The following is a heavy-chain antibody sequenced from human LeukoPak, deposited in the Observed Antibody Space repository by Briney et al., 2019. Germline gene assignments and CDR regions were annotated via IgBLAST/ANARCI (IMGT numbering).Heavy chain of an antibody. CDR2: INPNSGGT. J-gene: IGHJ5*02. CDR1: GYTFTGYY. D-gene: IGHD3-3*01. Sequence: GASVKVSCKASGYTFTGYYMHWVRQAPGQGPEWMGRINPNSGGTNYAQKFQGRVTMTRDTSISTAYMELSRLRSDDTAVYYCARGRITKLNWFDPWGQGTLVTVSS. V-gene: IGHV1-2*06. CDR3: ARGRITKLNWFDP.